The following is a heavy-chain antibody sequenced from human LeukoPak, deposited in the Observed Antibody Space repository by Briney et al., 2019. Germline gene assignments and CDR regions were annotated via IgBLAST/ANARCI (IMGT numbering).Heavy chain of an antibody. CDR2: INWNGGST. CDR1: GFTFDDYG. D-gene: IGHD5-12*01. V-gene: IGHV3-20*04. J-gene: IGHJ4*02. CDR3: ARDPNIVATTWGPYYFDY. Sequence: GGSLRLSCAASGFTFDDYGMSWVRQAPGKGLEWVSGINWNGGSTGYADSVKGRFTISRDNAKNSLYLQMNSLRAEDTALYYCARDPNIVATTWGPYYFDYWGQGTLVTVSS.